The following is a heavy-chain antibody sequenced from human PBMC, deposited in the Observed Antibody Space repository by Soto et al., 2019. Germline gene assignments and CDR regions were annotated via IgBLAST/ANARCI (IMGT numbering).Heavy chain of an antibody. CDR1: GFTFSTYS. V-gene: IGHV3-48*02. D-gene: IGHD4-17*01. CDR3: AREPSGGDDYGDPRES. CDR2: ISDDSGTI. Sequence: EVQLVESGGGFVQPGGSLRLYCAASGFTFSTYSMHWVRQAPGKGLEWVSYISDDSGTIYYADSVKGRFTISRDNAKNSVYLQMNSLRDDDTATYYCAREPSGGDDYGDPRESWGQGTLVTVSS. J-gene: IGHJ5*02.